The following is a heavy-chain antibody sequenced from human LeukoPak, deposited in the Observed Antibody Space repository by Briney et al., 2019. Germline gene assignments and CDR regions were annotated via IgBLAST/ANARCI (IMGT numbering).Heavy chain of an antibody. Sequence: GGSLRLSCAASGFTFSSYGMHWVRQAPGKGLEWVAVISYDGSNKYYADSVKGRFTISGDNSKNTLYLQMNSLRAEDMALYYCVKGPSDYSRFFDYWGQGTLVTVSS. V-gene: IGHV3-30*18. J-gene: IGHJ4*02. D-gene: IGHD4-11*01. CDR2: ISYDGSNK. CDR1: GFTFSSYG. CDR3: VKGPSDYSRFFDY.